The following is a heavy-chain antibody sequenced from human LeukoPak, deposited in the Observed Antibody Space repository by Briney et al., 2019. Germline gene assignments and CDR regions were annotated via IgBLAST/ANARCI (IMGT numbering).Heavy chain of an antibody. CDR3: AKFKGRDGYSLFDF. V-gene: IGHV3-23*01. Sequence: GGSLRLSCAASGFTFSNYAMTWVRQAPGKGLEWVSGVTNSGGSTYYPDSVKGRFTVSRDNSKNTLYLQMNSLRAEDTAVYYCAKFKGRDGYSLFDFWGQGTLVTVSS. CDR1: GFTFSNYA. CDR2: VTNSGGST. J-gene: IGHJ4*02. D-gene: IGHD5-24*01.